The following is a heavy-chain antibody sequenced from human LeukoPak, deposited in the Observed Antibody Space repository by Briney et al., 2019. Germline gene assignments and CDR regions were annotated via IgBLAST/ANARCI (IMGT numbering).Heavy chain of an antibody. CDR3: ARNYYYYHMDV. CDR1: GFTFSSYA. J-gene: IGHJ6*03. CDR2: INGSGGST. V-gene: IGHV3-23*01. Sequence: GGSLRLSCAASGFTFSSYAMSWVRQAPGKGLEWVSDINGSGGSTYYADSVKGRFTISRDNSKNTLYLQMNGLKDEDTAVYYCARNYYYYHMDVWGKGTTVTVSS.